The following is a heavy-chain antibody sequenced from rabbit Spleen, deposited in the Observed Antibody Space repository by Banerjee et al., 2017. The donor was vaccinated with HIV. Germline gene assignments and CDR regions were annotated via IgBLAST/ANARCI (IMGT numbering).Heavy chain of an antibody. CDR2: IGAGSGGTT. CDR3: TKSPDISYFGL. CDR1: GLSFISGYY. J-gene: IGHJ4*01. D-gene: IGHD1-1*01. Sequence: QSLEESGGDLVKPGTSLTLTCTASGLSFISGYYMCWVRQAPGKGLEWIACIGAGSGGTTYYANWAKGRFTISKTSSTTVTLQMTSLTVADTATYFCTKSPDISYFGLWGQGTLVTVS. V-gene: IGHV1S40*01.